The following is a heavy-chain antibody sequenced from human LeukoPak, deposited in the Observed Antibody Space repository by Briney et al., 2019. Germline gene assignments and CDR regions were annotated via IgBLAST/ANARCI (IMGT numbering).Heavy chain of an antibody. CDR3: ARGGAGNCGGACYFNWFDP. D-gene: IGHD2-21*02. Sequence: SETLSLTCTVSGDSISSYYWSWIRQPPGKRLEWIGCIYYSGSTKYNPSLKSRVTISVDTSKNQFSLKLNSVTAADTAVYYCARGGAGNCGGACYFNWFDPWGQGTLVTVSS. CDR2: IYYSGST. J-gene: IGHJ5*02. CDR1: GDSISSYY. V-gene: IGHV4-59*01.